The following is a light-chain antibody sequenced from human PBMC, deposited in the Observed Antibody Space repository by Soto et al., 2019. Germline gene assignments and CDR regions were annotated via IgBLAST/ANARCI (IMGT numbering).Light chain of an antibody. CDR3: QQYGSSGT. Sequence: EIVMTQSPSTLSVSTGERATLSCRASQSISSNLAWYQQKPGQAPRLLMFRTSSRATGFPDRFSGSGSGTDFTLTISRLEPEDFAVYYCQQYGSSGTFGQGTKVDIK. CDR1: QSISSN. CDR2: RTS. V-gene: IGKV3-20*01. J-gene: IGKJ1*01.